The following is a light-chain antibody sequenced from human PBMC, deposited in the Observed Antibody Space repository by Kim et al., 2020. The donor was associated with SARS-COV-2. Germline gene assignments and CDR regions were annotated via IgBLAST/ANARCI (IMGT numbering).Light chain of an antibody. CDR2: GAS. J-gene: IGKJ2*01. Sequence: VCPGEGATLSCRASQSISSNLAWYQQKPGQAPRLLIYGASIRATGIPARFSGSGFGTEFTLTISSLQSEDFAVYYCQQYNNWPWYTFGQGTKLEI. V-gene: IGKV3-15*01. CDR3: QQYNNWPWYT. CDR1: QSISSN.